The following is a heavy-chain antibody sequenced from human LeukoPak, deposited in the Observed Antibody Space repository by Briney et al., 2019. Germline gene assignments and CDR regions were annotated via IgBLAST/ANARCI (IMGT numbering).Heavy chain of an antibody. J-gene: IGHJ4*02. D-gene: IGHD4-23*01. CDR3: GRDRGGTFDY. V-gene: IGHV3-74*01. CDR1: GFTFSSYW. CDR2: INSDGSST. Sequence: PGGSLRLSCAVSGFTFSSYWMHWVRQAPGKGLVWVSRINSDGSSTSYADSVKGRFTISRDNAKNTMFLQMNSQRAEDTAVYYCGRDRGGTFDYWGQGTLVTVSS.